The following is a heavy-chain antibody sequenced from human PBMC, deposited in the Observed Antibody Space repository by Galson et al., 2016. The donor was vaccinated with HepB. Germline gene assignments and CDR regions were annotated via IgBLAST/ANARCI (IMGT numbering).Heavy chain of an antibody. D-gene: IGHD3-16*02. Sequence: SVKVSCKASGYSFNSYGLNWVRQAPGQGLEWMGWINTNTGNPTYAQGFTGRFVFSLDPSVSTAYLQISSLKAEDTAAYYCARVWRGGVIDTFYYYYYGMDVWGQGTTVTVSS. CDR2: INTNTGNP. CDR3: ARVWRGGVIDTFYYYYYGMDV. J-gene: IGHJ6*02. CDR1: GYSFNSYG. V-gene: IGHV7-4-1*02.